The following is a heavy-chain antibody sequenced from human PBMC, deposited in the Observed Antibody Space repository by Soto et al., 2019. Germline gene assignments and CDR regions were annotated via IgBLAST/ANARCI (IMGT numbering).Heavy chain of an antibody. D-gene: IGHD2-2*01. Sequence: EKLAYKAHDFGFTRHGISPVRQAPGQGLEWMGWISLYNGNTNYAQQFQGRVTMTTDTSTSTDYMELRSLRSDDTAMYFCAIYHLELFRFGYWGQGSLFTVSS. CDR2: ISLYNGNT. CDR1: DFGFTRHG. V-gene: IGHV1-18*04. J-gene: IGHJ4*02. CDR3: AIYHLELFRFGY.